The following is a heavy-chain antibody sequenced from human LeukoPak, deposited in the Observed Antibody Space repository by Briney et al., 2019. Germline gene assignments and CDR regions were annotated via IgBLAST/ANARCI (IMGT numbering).Heavy chain of an antibody. CDR3: ARVGYTSYYYYGMDV. V-gene: IGHV3-64*01. Sequence: PGGSLRLSCAASGFTFSSYEMKWVRQAPGKGLEYVSAISSNGGSTYYANSVKGRFTISRDNSKNTLYLQMGSLRAEDMAVYYCARVGYTSYYYYGMDVWGQGATVTVSS. D-gene: IGHD6-13*01. CDR1: GFTFSSYE. CDR2: ISSNGGST. J-gene: IGHJ6*02.